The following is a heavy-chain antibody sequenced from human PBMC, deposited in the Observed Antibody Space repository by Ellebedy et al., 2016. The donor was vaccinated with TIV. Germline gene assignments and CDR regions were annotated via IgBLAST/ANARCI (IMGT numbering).Heavy chain of an antibody. CDR2: ISSSGSTI. CDR1: RLTFSRYK. V-gene: IGHV3-48*04. J-gene: IGHJ5*02. Sequence: PGGSLRLSCAVSRLTFSRYKMSWVRQAPGKGLEWISYISSSGSTIYYADSVKGRFTISRDNANNSLYLQMNSLRAEDTAVYYCARSITLVRGVSGLGWFDPWGQGTPVTVSS. CDR3: ARSITLVRGVSGLGWFDP. D-gene: IGHD3-10*01.